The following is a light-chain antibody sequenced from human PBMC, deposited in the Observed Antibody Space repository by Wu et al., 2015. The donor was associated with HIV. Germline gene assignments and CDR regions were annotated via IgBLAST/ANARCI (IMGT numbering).Light chain of an antibody. V-gene: IGKV3-15*01. J-gene: IGKJ1*01. CDR3: QQYNNWPWT. CDR2: GAS. Sequence: EIVMTQSPATLSVSPGERATLSCRASQSVSSKLAWYQQKPGQTPRLLIYGASTRATGIPVRFSGSGSGAEFTLTISSMQSEDFAAYYCQQYNNWPWTFGQGTKVEIK. CDR1: QSVSSK.